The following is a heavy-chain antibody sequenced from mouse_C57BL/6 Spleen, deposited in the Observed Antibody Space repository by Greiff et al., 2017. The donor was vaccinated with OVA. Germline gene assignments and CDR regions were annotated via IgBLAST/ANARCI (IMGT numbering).Heavy chain of an antibody. CDR1: GFNIKDDY. Sequence: VQLQQSGAELVRPGASVKLSCTASGFNIKDDYMHWVKQRPEQGLEWIGWIDPENGDTEYASKFQGKATITADTSSNTAYLQLSSLTSEDTAVYYCTRQLRLFDYFDYWGQGTTLTVSS. D-gene: IGHD3-2*02. V-gene: IGHV14-4*01. CDR3: TRQLRLFDYFDY. CDR2: IDPENGDT. J-gene: IGHJ2*01.